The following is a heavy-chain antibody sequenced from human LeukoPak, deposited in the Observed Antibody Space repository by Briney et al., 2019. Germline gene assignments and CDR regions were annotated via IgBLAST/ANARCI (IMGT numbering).Heavy chain of an antibody. CDR1: GFTFSSYA. D-gene: IGHD5-12*01. CDR2: ISYDGSTK. V-gene: IGHV3-30*04. Sequence: HAGGSLRLSCAASGFTFSSYAIHWVRQAPGKGLEWVAVISYDGSTKYNADSVKGRFTISRDNSKNTLYLQLDSLRPEDSAVYFCARDGGYDWSLYYFYMDVWGKGTTVTVSS. CDR3: ARDGGYDWSLYYFYMDV. J-gene: IGHJ6*03.